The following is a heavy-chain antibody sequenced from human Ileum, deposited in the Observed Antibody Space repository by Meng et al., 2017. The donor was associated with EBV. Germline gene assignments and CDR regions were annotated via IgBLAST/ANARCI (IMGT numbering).Heavy chain of an antibody. J-gene: IGHJ4*02. D-gene: IGHD3-22*01. CDR2: TSHSGST. Sequence: QGQLQEWGPGLVKPSEPLSLTCAVSGGSISRGDWWGWVRQPPGKGLEWIGETSHSGSTNYSPSLKSRVTISLDKSKNQLSLKLNSVTAADTAVYYCASSDYYRSDYWGQGTLVTVSS. CDR3: ASSDYYRSDY. V-gene: IGHV4-4*02. CDR1: GGSISRGDW.